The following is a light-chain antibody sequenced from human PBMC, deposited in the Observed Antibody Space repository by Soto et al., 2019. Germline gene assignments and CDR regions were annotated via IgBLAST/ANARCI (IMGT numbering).Light chain of an antibody. J-gene: IGKJ5*01. CDR1: QSVSSSY. CDR2: GAS. CDR3: QQYGSSPPVT. Sequence: EIVLTQSPGTLSLSPGERATLSCRASQSVSSSYLAWYQQKPGQAPRLLIYGASGRATGIPDRFSGSGSGTDFTLNISRLEPEDFAVYYCQQYGSSPPVTLGQGTRLEIK. V-gene: IGKV3-20*01.